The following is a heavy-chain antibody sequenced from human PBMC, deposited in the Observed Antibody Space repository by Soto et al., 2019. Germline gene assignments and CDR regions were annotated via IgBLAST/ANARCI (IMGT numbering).Heavy chain of an antibody. D-gene: IGHD5-12*01. CDR2: INLNSGDT. J-gene: IGHJ5*02. CDR1: GDTFTDSS. Sequence: ASVKVSCKTSGDTFTDSSMHWVRQAPGQGLEWMGWINLNSGDTNYAEKFRGRVTMTRDTSIITAYMELTRLKSDDTAAYYCARDLGGYDSYGPDTWGQGTLVTVSS. V-gene: IGHV1-2*02. CDR3: ARDLGGYDSYGPDT.